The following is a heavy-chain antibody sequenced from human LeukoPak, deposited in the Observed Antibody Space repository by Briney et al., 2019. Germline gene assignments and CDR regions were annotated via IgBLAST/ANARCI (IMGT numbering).Heavy chain of an antibody. Sequence: ASVKVSCKVSGYTVTELSMHWVRQAPGKGLEWMGSFDPEDGETVYAQNFQGRVSMTEDTSTDTAYMELSSLRSEDTAMYYCATRWGTGIYAFDIWGQGTMVTVSS. CDR1: GYTVTELS. V-gene: IGHV1-24*01. CDR3: ATRWGTGIYAFDI. CDR2: FDPEDGET. J-gene: IGHJ3*02. D-gene: IGHD1-1*01.